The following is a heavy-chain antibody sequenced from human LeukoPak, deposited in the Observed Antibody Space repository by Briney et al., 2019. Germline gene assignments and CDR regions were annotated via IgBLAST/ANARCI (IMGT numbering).Heavy chain of an antibody. CDR2: IYSSGST. Sequence: SETLSLTCIVSGGSISSYYWSWIRQPPGKRLEWIGYIYSSGSTNSNPSLKSRVTISVDTSKNHLSLELTSVTAADTAMYYCTRESGAFSPFGFWGQGTLVTVSS. J-gene: IGHJ4*02. CDR1: GGSISSYY. CDR3: TRESGAFSPFGF. V-gene: IGHV4-59*12. D-gene: IGHD1-26*01.